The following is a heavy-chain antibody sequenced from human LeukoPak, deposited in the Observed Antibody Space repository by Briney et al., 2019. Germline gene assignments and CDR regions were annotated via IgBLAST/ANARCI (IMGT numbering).Heavy chain of an antibody. V-gene: IGHV4-39*07. CDR3: ARRRYCSSTSCSSYFDY. D-gene: IGHD2-2*01. Sequence: SETLSLTCAVSGASVSGSNYYWGWIRQPPGKGLEWIGNIYSSGSTNYNPSLKSRVTISVDTSKNQFSLKLSSVTAADTAVYYCARRRYCSSTSCSSYFDYWGQGTLVTVSS. CDR1: GASVSGSNYY. J-gene: IGHJ4*02. CDR2: IYSSGST.